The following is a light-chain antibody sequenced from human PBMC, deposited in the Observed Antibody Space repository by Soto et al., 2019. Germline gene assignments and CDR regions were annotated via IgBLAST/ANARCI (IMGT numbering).Light chain of an antibody. V-gene: IGKV2-28*01. CDR3: MQALQTPLT. CDR1: QSLLHHNGYNY. Sequence: DIVMTQSPLSLPVTPGEPASISCRSSQSLLHHNGYNYLDWYLQKPGQSPQLLIYLGSNRASGVPDRFSGSGSGTDFTLKISRVEAEDVGIYYCMQALQTPLTFGGGTKVEI. J-gene: IGKJ4*01. CDR2: LGS.